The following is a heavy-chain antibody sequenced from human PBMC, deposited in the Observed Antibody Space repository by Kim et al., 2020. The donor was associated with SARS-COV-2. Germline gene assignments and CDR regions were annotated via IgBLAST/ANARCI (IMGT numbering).Heavy chain of an antibody. D-gene: IGHD3-16*01. V-gene: IGHV1-69*01. Sequence: KFQGRVTITADESTSTAYMELSSLRSEDTAVYYCARGAEDYPMGPRRFDYWGQGTLVTVSS. J-gene: IGHJ4*02. CDR3: ARGAEDYPMGPRRFDY.